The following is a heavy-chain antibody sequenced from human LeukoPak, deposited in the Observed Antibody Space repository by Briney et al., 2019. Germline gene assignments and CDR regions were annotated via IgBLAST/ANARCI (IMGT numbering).Heavy chain of an antibody. CDR3: ARVPGNSGSYYIFVY. V-gene: IGHV1-18*01. CDR1: GYTFTSYG. J-gene: IGHJ4*02. D-gene: IGHD1-26*01. Sequence: ASVKVSCKASGYTFTSYGISWVRQAPGQGLEWMGWISAYNGNTNYAQKFQGRVTMTTDTSTSTAYMELRSLRSDDTAVYYCARVPGNSGSYYIFVYWGQGTLVTVSS. CDR2: ISAYNGNT.